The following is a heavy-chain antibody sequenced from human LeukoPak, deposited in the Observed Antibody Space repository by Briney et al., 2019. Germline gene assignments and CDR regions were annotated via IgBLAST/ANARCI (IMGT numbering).Heavy chain of an antibody. CDR1: GYTFTSYD. CDR3: ARVGYYDSSGYSPFDY. D-gene: IGHD3-22*01. J-gene: IGHJ4*02. Sequence: GASVKVSCKASGYTFTSYDINWVRQATGQGLEWMGWMNPNSGNTGYAQKFQGRVTMTRNTSISTAYMELSSLRSEDTAVYYCARVGYYDSSGYSPFDYRGQGTLVTVSS. CDR2: MNPNSGNT. V-gene: IGHV1-8*01.